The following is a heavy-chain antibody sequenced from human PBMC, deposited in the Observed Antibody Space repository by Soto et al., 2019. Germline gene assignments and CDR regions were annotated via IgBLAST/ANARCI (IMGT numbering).Heavy chain of an antibody. D-gene: IGHD6-13*01. Sequence: SETLSLTCTVSGGSISSGGYYWSWIRQHPGEGLEWIGYIYYSGSTYYNPSLKSRVTISVDTSKNQFSLKLSSVTAADTAVYYCARDVRGSWLYNWFDPWGQGTLVTVSS. J-gene: IGHJ5*02. CDR3: ARDVRGSWLYNWFDP. V-gene: IGHV4-31*03. CDR1: GGSISSGGYY. CDR2: IYYSGST.